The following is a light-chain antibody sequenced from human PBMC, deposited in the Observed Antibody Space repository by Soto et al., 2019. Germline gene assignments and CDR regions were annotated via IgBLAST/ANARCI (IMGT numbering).Light chain of an antibody. V-gene: IGLV2-14*03. CDR1: RSDVGGYNY. CDR2: DVS. J-gene: IGLJ1*01. Sequence: QSVLTQPASVSGSPGQSITISCTGTRSDVGGYNYVSWYQQHPGKAPKLMIYDVSNRPSGVSNRFSGSKSGNTASLTISGLQAEDEADYYCSSYTTTLYVFGSGTQLTVL. CDR3: SSYTTTLYV.